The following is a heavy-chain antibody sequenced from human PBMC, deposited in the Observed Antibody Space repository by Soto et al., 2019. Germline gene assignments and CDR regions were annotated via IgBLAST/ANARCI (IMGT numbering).Heavy chain of an antibody. Sequence: GASVKVSCKASGGTFSNYPIHWVRLAPGQGLDWMGGIIPNSGTANYAQKFQGRVTITADESTSTAYMELSSLRSEDTAVYYCARSRLAARPDFSGDIITYYLYGMDVWGQGTTVTVSS. CDR2: IIPNSGTA. D-gene: IGHD6-6*01. CDR1: GGTFSNYP. CDR3: ARSRLAARPDFSGDIITYYLYGMDV. J-gene: IGHJ6*02. V-gene: IGHV1-69*13.